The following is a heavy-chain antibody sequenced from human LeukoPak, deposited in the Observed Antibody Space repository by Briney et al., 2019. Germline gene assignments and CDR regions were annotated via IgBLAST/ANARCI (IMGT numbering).Heavy chain of an antibody. CDR1: AYRFTTYW. J-gene: IGHJ4*02. D-gene: IGHD6-19*01. CDR3: TRHGYSSH. CDR2: IRSKANSYAT. V-gene: IGHV3-73*01. Sequence: GESLKISCQGSAYRFTTYWIGWVRQASGKGLEWVGRIRSKANSYATAYAASVKGRFTISRDDSMNTAYLQMNSLKTEDTAVYYCTRHGYSSHWGQGTLVTVSS.